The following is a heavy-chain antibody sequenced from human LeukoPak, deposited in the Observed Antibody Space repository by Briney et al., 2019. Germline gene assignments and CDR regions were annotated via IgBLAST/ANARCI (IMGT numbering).Heavy chain of an antibody. J-gene: IGHJ4*02. CDR1: GYTFSNFG. CDR2: ISGNNDNP. D-gene: IGHD2-2*01. Sequence: ASVRVPCKTSGYTFSNFGINWVRQAPGQGLEWMGWISGNNDNPNYGQKFQGRSTVTTDSSTSTAYMELRNLRFDDTAVYYCARDGTSTDDYWGQGTLVTVSS. V-gene: IGHV1-18*01. CDR3: ARDGTSTDDY.